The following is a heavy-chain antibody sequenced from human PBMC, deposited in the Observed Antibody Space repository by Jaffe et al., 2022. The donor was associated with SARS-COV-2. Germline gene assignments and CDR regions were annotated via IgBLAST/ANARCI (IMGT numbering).Heavy chain of an antibody. J-gene: IGHJ6*02. Sequence: EVQLVESGGGLIQPGGSLRLSCAASGFTVSSTYMSWVRQAPGRGLEWVSVIYSGGSTYYADSVKGRFTISRDNSKNTVYLQMNSLRADDTAVFYCAGSIYSSGKRGFYYGMDVWGQGTTVTVSS. CDR2: IYSGGST. D-gene: IGHD3-10*01. CDR3: AGSIYSSGKRGFYYGMDV. CDR1: GFTVSSTY. V-gene: IGHV3-53*01.